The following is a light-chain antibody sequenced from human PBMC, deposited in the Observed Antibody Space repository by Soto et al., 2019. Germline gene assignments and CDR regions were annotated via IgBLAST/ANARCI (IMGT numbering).Light chain of an antibody. V-gene: IGLV1-44*01. J-gene: IGLJ2*01. CDR3: AAWDVSLVV. CDR2: SGN. Sequence: QAVVTQPPSASGTPGQRVTISCSGSSSNIGTNTVIWYQQLPGAAPKLLIYSGNQRPSGVPDRFSGSKSGTSASLAISGLQSEDEADYYCAAWDVSLVVFGGGTKLTVL. CDR1: SSNIGTNT.